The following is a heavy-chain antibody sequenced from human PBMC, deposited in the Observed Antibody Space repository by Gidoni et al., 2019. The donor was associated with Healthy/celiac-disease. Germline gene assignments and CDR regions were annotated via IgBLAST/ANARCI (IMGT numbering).Heavy chain of an antibody. V-gene: IGHV1-24*01. CDR3: ATDGPCSSTSCRYYYYYGMDV. CDR2: FDPEDGET. CDR1: GYTLTELS. Sequence: QVQLVQSGAEVKKPGASVKVSCKVSGYTLTELSMHWVRQAPGKGLEWMGGFDPEDGETIYAQKFQGRVTMTEDTSTDTAYMELSSLRSEDTAVYYCATDGPCSSTSCRYYYYYGMDVWGQGTTVTVSS. J-gene: IGHJ6*02. D-gene: IGHD2-2*01.